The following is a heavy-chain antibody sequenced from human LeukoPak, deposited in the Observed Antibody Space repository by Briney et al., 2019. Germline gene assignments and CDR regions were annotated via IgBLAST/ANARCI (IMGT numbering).Heavy chain of an antibody. J-gene: IGHJ4*02. CDR2: INHSGST. CDR3: AREGVSYCSSTSCPLGY. V-gene: IGHV4-34*01. Sequence: SETLSLTCAVYGGSFSGYYWSWIRQPPGKGLEWIGEINHSGSTNYNPSLKSRVTISVDTSKNQFSLKLSSVTAADTAVYYCAREGVSYCSSTSCPLGYWGQGALVTVSS. D-gene: IGHD2-2*01. CDR1: GGSFSGYY.